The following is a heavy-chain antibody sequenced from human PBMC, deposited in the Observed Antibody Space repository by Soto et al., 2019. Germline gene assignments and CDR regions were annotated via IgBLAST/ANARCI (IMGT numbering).Heavy chain of an antibody. CDR1: GYTFTSYG. CDR3: ARGRYGDY. J-gene: IGHJ4*02. V-gene: IGHV1-18*01. D-gene: IGHD1-1*01. CDR2: ISAHNGNT. Sequence: QFHLVQSGAEVKKPGASVKVSCKASGYTFTSYGITWVRQAPGQGLEWMGWISAHNGNTDYAQKLQGRVIVTRDTSTSKAYMELRSLISDDTAVYYCARGRYGDYWGQGALVTVSS.